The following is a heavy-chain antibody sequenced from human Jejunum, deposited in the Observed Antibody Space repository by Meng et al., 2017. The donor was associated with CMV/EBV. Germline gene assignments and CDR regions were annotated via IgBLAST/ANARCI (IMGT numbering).Heavy chain of an antibody. CDR2: VYYDGGST. J-gene: IGHJ4*02. CDR1: SRYF. V-gene: IGHV4-59*01. Sequence: SRYFWTWIRQPTGKGLEWLGYVYYDGGSTNYNPSLKSRVTISVDSPENQFSLKLTSVTAADTAVYYCARVPAELGSSSSSYYFDSWGQGTLVTVSS. D-gene: IGHD6-13*01. CDR3: ARVPAELGSSSSSYYFDS.